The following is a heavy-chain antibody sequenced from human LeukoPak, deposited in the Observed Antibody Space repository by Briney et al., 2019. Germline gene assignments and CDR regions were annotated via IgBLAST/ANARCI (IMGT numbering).Heavy chain of an antibody. CDR1: GFTVGTNS. CDR3: ASAREYCGSAECYEYFQH. V-gene: IGHV3-53*01. CDR2: IYSGGST. J-gene: IGHJ1*01. Sequence: GGSLRLSCAASGFTVGTNSMSWVRQSPGKGLEWVSVIYSGGSTCYADSVNGRFTISRDNSRNTLFLQMNSLRAEDTALYYCASAREYCGSAECYEYFQHWGQGTLVTVSS. D-gene: IGHD2-21*01.